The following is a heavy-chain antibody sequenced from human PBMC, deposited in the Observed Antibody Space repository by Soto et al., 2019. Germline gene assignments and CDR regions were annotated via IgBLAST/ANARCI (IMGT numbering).Heavy chain of an antibody. V-gene: IGHV1-8*01. D-gene: IGHD2-2*01. CDR1: GYTFTSYD. CDR2: MNPNSGNT. Sequence: ASVKVSCKASGYTFTSYDINWVQQATGQGLEWMGWMNPNSGNTGYAQKFQGRVTMTRNTSISTAYMELSSLRSEDTAVYYCASHACSSTSCPGWFDPWGQGTLVTVSS. CDR3: ASHACSSTSCPGWFDP. J-gene: IGHJ5*02.